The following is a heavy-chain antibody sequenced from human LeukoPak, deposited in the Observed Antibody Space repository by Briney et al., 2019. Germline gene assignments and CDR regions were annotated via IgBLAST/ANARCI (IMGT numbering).Heavy chain of an antibody. Sequence: SGTLSLTCAVSGGSISTSNWWSWVRQPPGKGLEWIGEIFHSGSTNYNPSLLSRVTMSVDKSKNQFSLKLSSVTAADTAVYYCARDLSSADLRWACFDPWGPGTLVTVSS. D-gene: IGHD3-16*02. CDR1: GGSISTSNW. CDR3: ARDLSSADLRWACFDP. V-gene: IGHV4-4*02. CDR2: IFHSGST. J-gene: IGHJ5*02.